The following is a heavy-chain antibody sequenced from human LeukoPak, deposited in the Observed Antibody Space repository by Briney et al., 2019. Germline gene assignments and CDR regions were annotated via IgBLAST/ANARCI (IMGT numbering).Heavy chain of an antibody. V-gene: IGHV5-51*01. J-gene: IGHJ4*02. CDR1: GYSFTSYW. D-gene: IGHD6-13*01. CDR2: IYPGDSDT. CDR3: ARQGSSWYGQMNYFDY. Sequence: GESLKISCKGSGYSFTSYWIGWVRQLPGKGLEWMGIIYPGDSDTRYSPSFQGQVTISADKSISTAYLQWSSLKASDTAMYYCARQGSSWYGQMNYFDYWGQGTLVTVSS.